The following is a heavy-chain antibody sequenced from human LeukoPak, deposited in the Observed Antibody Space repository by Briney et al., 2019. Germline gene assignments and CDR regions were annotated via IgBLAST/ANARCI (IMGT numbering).Heavy chain of an antibody. CDR1: GFTVSSNY. CDR3: ARGMLRGPFPHDY. CDR2: IYSGGST. J-gene: IGHJ4*02. Sequence: PGGSLRLSCAASGFTVSSNYMSWVRPAPGKGLEWVSVIYSGGSTYYADSVKGRFTISRDNSKNTLYLQMNSLRADDTAVYYCARGMLRGPFPHDYWGQGTLVTVSS. V-gene: IGHV3-53*01. D-gene: IGHD3-10*01.